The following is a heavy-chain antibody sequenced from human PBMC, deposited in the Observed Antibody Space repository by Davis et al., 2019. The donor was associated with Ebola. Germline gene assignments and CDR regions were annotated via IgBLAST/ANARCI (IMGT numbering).Heavy chain of an antibody. CDR1: GFTFSNYW. D-gene: IGHD5-18*01. CDR2: ISGSGGST. Sequence: PGGSLRLSCAASGFTFSNYWMSWVRQAPGKGLEWVSAISGSGGSTYYTDSEKGRFTISRDNAKNSLYLQMNTLRVEDTAIYYCVPGTWIRGQGTLVTVSS. J-gene: IGHJ4*02. CDR3: VPGTWI. V-gene: IGHV3-23*01.